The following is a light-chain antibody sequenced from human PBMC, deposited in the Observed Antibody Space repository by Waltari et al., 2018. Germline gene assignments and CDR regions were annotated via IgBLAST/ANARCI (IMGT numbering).Light chain of an antibody. V-gene: IGKV3-11*01. CDR2: ETS. CDR3: QQRFNWIFT. Sequence: VLTQSPATLSLSPGESATLSCTANETIGRSLAWYQQRPGQAPRLLIYETSNRATGIPARFSGSGSGTDFTLTISSLESEDFAVYYCQQRFNWIFTFGPGTKVDI. CDR1: ETIGRS. J-gene: IGKJ3*01.